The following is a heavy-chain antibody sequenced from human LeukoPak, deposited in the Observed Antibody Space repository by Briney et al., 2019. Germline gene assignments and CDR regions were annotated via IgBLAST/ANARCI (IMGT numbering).Heavy chain of an antibody. CDR3: AKNRYYYGSGSYCFDY. J-gene: IGHJ4*02. Sequence: PGGSLRLSCAASGFTFSSYAMSWVRQAPGKGLEWVSAISGSGGSTYYADSVKGRFTISRDNSKNTLYLQMNSLRAEDTAVYYCAKNRYYYGSGSYCFDYWGQGTLVTVSS. V-gene: IGHV3-23*01. D-gene: IGHD3-10*01. CDR2: ISGSGGST. CDR1: GFTFSSYA.